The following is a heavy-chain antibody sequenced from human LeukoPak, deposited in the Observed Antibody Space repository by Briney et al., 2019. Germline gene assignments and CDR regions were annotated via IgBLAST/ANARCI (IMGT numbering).Heavy chain of an antibody. CDR3: ATQPKPSMYIAAAVTGY. Sequence: GGSLRLSCAASGFTFSSYSMNWVRQAPGKGLEWVSSISSSSSYIYYADSVKGRFTISRDNAKNSLYLQMNSLRAEDTAVYYCATQPKPSMYIAAAVTGYWGQGTLVTVSS. D-gene: IGHD6-13*01. J-gene: IGHJ4*02. CDR1: GFTFSSYS. V-gene: IGHV3-21*01. CDR2: ISSSSSYI.